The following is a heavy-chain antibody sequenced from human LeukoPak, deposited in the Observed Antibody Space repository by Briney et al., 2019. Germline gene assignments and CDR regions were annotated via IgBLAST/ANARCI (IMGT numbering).Heavy chain of an antibody. J-gene: IGHJ3*02. CDR2: FYYTGST. V-gene: IGHV4-39*01. Sequence: SETLSLTCIVSGGSISSSGYYWDWIRQPPGKGLEWIGNFYYTGSTYYNPSLKSRITISVDTSKNQFSLKLSSVTAADTAAYYCARQGRGYDAFHIWGQGTMVTVSS. CDR3: ARQGRGYDAFHI. D-gene: IGHD3-22*01. CDR1: GGSISSSGYY.